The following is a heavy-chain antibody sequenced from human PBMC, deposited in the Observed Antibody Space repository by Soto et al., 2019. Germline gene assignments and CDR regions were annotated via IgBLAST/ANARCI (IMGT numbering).Heavy chain of an antibody. Sequence: EVQLLESRGGLVQPGGSLRLSCAASGFTISTYAITWVRQAPGKGLEWVSSISGGGGSTYYADSVKGRFTISRDKSRNTLYLQMNSLRVEDTAVYYCAKDDIVLESPAPNTPHYGMDVWGQGTAVTVFS. D-gene: IGHD2-2*01. V-gene: IGHV3-23*01. CDR1: GFTISTYA. J-gene: IGHJ6*02. CDR3: AKDDIVLESPAPNTPHYGMDV. CDR2: ISGGGGST.